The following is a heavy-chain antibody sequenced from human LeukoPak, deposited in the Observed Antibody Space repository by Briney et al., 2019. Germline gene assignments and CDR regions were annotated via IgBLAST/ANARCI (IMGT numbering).Heavy chain of an antibody. V-gene: IGHV4-59*01. J-gene: IGHJ4*02. D-gene: IGHD6-19*01. CDR3: ARDSSGYSSGWYFDY. Sequence: PSETLSLTCTVSGGSISSYYWSWIRQPPGKGLEWIGYIYYSGSTNYNPSLKSRVTISVDTSKNQFSLKLSSVTAADTAVYYCARDSSGYSSGWYFDYWGQGTLVTVSS. CDR1: GGSISSYY. CDR2: IYYSGST.